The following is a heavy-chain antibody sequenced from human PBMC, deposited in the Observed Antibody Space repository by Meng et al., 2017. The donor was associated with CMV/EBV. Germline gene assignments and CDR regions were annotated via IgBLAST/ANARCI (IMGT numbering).Heavy chain of an antibody. J-gene: IGHJ2*01. Sequence: QGRRVQSGVEVRKPGSSVKVSCKASGGTFSSYAISWVRQAPGQGLEWMGGIIPIFGTANYAQKFQGRVTITADESTSTAYMELSSLRSEDTAVYYCASVTGIGWWYFDLWGRGTLVTVSS. CDR1: GGTFSSYA. D-gene: IGHD1-20*01. CDR3: ASVTGIGWWYFDL. CDR2: IIPIFGTA. V-gene: IGHV1-69*12.